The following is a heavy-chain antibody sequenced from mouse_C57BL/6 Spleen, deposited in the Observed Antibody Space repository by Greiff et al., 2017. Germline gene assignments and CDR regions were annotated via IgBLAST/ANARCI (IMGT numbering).Heavy chain of an antibody. V-gene: IGHV3-6*01. J-gene: IGHJ1*03. CDR1: GYSVTSGYY. CDR3: ARGGGRYFDV. Sequence: EVKLMESGPGLVKPSQSLSLTCSVTGYSVTSGYYWNWIRQFPGNKLEWMGYISYDGSNNYNPSLKNRISITRDTSKNQFFLKLNSVTTEDTATYYCARGGGRYFDVWGTGTTVTVSS. CDR2: ISYDGSN.